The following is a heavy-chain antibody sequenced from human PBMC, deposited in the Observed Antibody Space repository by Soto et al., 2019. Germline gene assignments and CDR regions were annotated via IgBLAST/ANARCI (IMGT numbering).Heavy chain of an antibody. CDR1: GGTFSSYA. Sequence: QVQLVQSGAEVKEPGSSVKVSCKASGGTFSSYAISWVRQAPGQGLEWMGGIIPIFRTPDYAQKFQGRVTITADEPTSTANMELSSLTFDYTAVYYCARDNDRLQLGGNYYYSVDVWGHGAKITVSS. V-gene: IGHV1-69*12. D-gene: IGHD4-4*01. J-gene: IGHJ6*02. CDR2: IIPIFRTP. CDR3: ARDNDRLQLGGNYYYSVDV.